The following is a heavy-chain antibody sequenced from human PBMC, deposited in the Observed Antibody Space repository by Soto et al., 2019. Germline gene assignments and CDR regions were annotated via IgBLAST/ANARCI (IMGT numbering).Heavy chain of an antibody. CDR3: ARGGYSMDV. Sequence: PSPTLSLTCAISGDTVSSNSAAWTWIRQSPSRGLEWLGKTYYRSKWYNEYAVSVKSRISINADTSKNQFSLQLDSVTPEDTAVYYCARGGYSMDVWGQGTTVTVSS. CDR2: TYYRSKWYN. CDR1: GDTVSSNSAA. J-gene: IGHJ6*02. V-gene: IGHV6-1*01.